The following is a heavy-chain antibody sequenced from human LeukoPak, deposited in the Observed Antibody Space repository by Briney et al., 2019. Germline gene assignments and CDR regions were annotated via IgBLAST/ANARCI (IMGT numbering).Heavy chain of an antibody. CDR2: INTNTGNP. V-gene: IGHV7-4-1*02. CDR3: HRDYYDSSGYYYFDY. Sequence: ASVKVSCKASGYTFTSYGISWVRQAPGQGLEWMGWINTNTGNPTYAQGFTGRFVFSLDTSVSTAYLQISSLKAEDTAVYYCHRDYYDSSGYYYFDYWGQGTLVTVSS. D-gene: IGHD3-22*01. J-gene: IGHJ4*02. CDR1: GYTFTSYG.